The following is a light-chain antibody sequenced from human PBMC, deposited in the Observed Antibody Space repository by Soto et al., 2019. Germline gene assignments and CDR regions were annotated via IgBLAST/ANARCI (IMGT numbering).Light chain of an antibody. J-gene: IGLJ2*01. Sequence: QSVLVQPPSASGAPGQRVTISCSGSGSNIGTNAVNWYQQLPGTAPKLLIYSNNYRPSGVPGRFSGSKSGPSASLAISGLQSKDEADYYCAAWDDSVNVVLFGGGTKLTVL. CDR2: SNN. CDR3: AAWDDSVNVVL. V-gene: IGLV1-44*01. CDR1: GSNIGTNA.